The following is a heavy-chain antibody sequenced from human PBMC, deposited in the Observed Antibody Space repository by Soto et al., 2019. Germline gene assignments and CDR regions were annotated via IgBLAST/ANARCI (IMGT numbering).Heavy chain of an antibody. CDR3: AITSYDSSGTAADP. CDR1: GGSISSGGYY. CDR2: IYYSGST. V-gene: IGHV4-31*03. Sequence: QVQLQESGPGLVKPSQTLSLTCTVSGGSISSGGYYWSWIRQHPGKGLEWIGYIYYSGSTYYNPPLKSGVTRTVDTSKNQFSLKLSSVTSADTAVYYCAITSYDSSGTAADPWGQGTLVTVSS. J-gene: IGHJ5*02. D-gene: IGHD3-22*01.